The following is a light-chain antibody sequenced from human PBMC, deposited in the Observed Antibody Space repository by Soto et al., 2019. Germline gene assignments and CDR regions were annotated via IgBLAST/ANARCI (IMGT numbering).Light chain of an antibody. V-gene: IGLV6-57*02. CDR2: EDN. CDR1: SGSIASNY. CDR3: QSYDSSNVV. Sequence: NFMLTQPHSVSESPGKTVTISCTGSSGSIASNYVQWYQQRPGSAATTVIYEDNQRPSGVPDRFSRSTDSSSNSASLTISGQKTEDAADYYCQSYDSSNVVFGGGTKLTVL. J-gene: IGLJ2*01.